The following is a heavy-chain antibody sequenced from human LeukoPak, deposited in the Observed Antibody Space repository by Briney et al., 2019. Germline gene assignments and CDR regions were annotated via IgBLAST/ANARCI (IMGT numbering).Heavy chain of an antibody. J-gene: IGHJ1*01. Sequence: ASVRVSCKPPVYTLTVYYMHCVRQTPEQGLEWMGWINPNSGGTNYAQMFQGRVTMTRDTSISTAYMELSRLRSDDTAVYYCAREDYYDSSGYYKNKEYFQHWGQGTLVTVSS. CDR3: AREDYYDSSGYYKNKEYFQH. V-gene: IGHV1-2*02. CDR2: INPNSGGT. D-gene: IGHD3-22*01. CDR1: VYTLTVYY.